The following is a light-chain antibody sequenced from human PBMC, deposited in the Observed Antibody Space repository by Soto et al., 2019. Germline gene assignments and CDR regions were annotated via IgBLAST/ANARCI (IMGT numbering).Light chain of an antibody. CDR1: QNVRTF. J-gene: IGKJ1*01. V-gene: IGKV3-11*01. Sequence: EVVLTQSPATLSLSPGERATLSCRASQNVRTFLDWYQQKPGQAPRLLIYGASNRATGIPARFSGSGSGTDFTLTISSLEPEDFAVYYCQQHSHWPPWTFGQGTRVENK. CDR3: QQHSHWPPWT. CDR2: GAS.